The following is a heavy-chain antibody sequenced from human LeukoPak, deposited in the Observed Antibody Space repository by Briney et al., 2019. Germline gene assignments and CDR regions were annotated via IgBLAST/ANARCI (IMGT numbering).Heavy chain of an antibody. Sequence: SETLSLTRIVPGDSITSYYWSWMRQPPEKRLEWIGYIYYSGSTNYNPSLKSRVTISVDTSKNQFSLKLSSVTAADTAVYCCARHQYSRGGPWFYPGGEGTLVTVSS. D-gene: IGHD6-19*01. CDR2: IYYSGST. V-gene: IGHV4-59*08. CDR1: GDSITSYY. J-gene: IGHJ5*02. CDR3: ARHQYSRGGPWFYP.